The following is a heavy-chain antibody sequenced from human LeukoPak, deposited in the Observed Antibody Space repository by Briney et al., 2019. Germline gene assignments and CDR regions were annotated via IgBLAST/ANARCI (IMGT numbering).Heavy chain of an antibody. V-gene: IGHV4-39*07. CDR1: GGSISSSDYY. CDR3: ARVGDWNDLVY. CDR2: IYFSGST. D-gene: IGHD1-1*01. J-gene: IGHJ4*02. Sequence: PSETLSLTCTVSGGSISSSDYYWGWIRQPPGKGLEWIGSIYFSGSTYYNPSLKSRVTISVDTSKNQFSLKLSSVTAADTAVYYCARVGDWNDLVYWGRGTLVTVSS.